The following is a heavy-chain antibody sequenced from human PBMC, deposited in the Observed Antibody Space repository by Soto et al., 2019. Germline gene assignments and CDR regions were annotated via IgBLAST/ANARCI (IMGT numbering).Heavy chain of an antibody. J-gene: IGHJ4*02. D-gene: IGHD2-21*01. CDR3: ARVIEGGGPAEDDY. CDR2: IKQDGSEK. V-gene: IGHV3-7*03. CDR1: EFTFSSHW. Sequence: GGSLRLSCAASEFTFSSHWMTWVRQAPGKGLEWVANIKQDGSEKYYVDSLKTRLTISKDTSKNQVVLTMTNMDPVDTATYYCARVIEGGGPAEDDYWGQGTLVTVSS.